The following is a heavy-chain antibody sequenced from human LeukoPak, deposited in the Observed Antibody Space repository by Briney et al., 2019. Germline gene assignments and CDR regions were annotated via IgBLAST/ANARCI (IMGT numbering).Heavy chain of an antibody. CDR3: ARGPQWRGDYYYIDV. CDR2: MNPNSGNK. Sequence: GASVKVSCKASGYSFTNFDINWVRQATGQGLEWMGWMNPNSGNKGYAQKFQGRVTMTMNTSITTAYMELSSLRSEDTAVYYCARGPQWRGDYYYIDVCGRGTTVTVSS. CDR1: GYSFTNFD. D-gene: IGHD6-19*01. J-gene: IGHJ6*03. V-gene: IGHV1-8*01.